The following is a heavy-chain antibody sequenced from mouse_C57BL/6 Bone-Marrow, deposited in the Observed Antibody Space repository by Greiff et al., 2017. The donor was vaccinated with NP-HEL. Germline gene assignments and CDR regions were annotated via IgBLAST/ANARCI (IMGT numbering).Heavy chain of an antibody. V-gene: IGHV2-2*01. D-gene: IGHD2-4*01. CDR2: IWSGGST. J-gene: IGHJ3*01. CDR1: GFSLTSYG. CDR3: ARNWDYDYPAWFAY. Sequence: QVQLQQSGPGLVQPSQSLSITCTVSGFSLTSYGVHWVRQSPGKGLEWLGVIWSGGSTDYNAAFISRLSISKDNSKSQVFFKMNSLQADDTAIYYCARNWDYDYPAWFAYWGQGTLVTVSA.